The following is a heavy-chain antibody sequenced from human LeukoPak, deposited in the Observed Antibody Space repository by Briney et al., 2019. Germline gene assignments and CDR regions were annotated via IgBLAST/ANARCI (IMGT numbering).Heavy chain of an antibody. CDR2: IYYSGST. Sequence: XXRQPPXXXLXGIGYIYYSGSTNYNPSLKSRVTISVDTSKNQFSLKLSSVTAADTAVYYCARHLSDDYYYYGMDVWGQGTTVTVSS. J-gene: IGHJ6*02. V-gene: IGHV4-59*08. CDR3: ARHLSDDYYYYGMDV.